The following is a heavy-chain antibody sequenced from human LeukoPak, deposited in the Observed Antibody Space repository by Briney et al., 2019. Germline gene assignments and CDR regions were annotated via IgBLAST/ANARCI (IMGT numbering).Heavy chain of an antibody. J-gene: IGHJ4*02. CDR1: GYMFISYG. CDR2: INAYNGNT. D-gene: IGHD2-2*01. Sequence: ASVKVSCKPSGYMFISYGVSWVRQAPGQGLEWMGWINAYNGNTKYAQKFQGRVTMSTDTSTTTAYMELRSLRPDDTAVYYCARVQPQYQLFTDYWGQGTLVTVSS. CDR3: ARVQPQYQLFTDY. V-gene: IGHV1-18*01.